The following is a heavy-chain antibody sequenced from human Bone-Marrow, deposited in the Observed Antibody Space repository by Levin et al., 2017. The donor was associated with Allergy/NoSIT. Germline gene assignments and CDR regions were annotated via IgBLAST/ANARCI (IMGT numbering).Heavy chain of an antibody. D-gene: IGHD2-8*01. CDR1: GFTFSDYW. Sequence: AGGSLRLSCAASGFTFSDYWMDWVRQAPGQGLEWVGSINPDGSVKDYVDSVKGRFIISRDNAKNSLFLQLNSLRVEDTAIYYCARDPAYGAFDYWGQGTLATVSS. J-gene: IGHJ4*02. CDR2: INPDGSVK. CDR3: ARDPAYGAFDY. V-gene: IGHV3-7*01.